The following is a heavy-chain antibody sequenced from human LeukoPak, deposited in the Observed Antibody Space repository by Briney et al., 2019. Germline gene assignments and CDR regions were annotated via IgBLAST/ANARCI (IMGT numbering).Heavy chain of an antibody. CDR2: ISAYNHNT. CDR1: GYTFTSYG. V-gene: IGHV1-18*01. CDR3: ARNIAPAGTPTYFDY. Sequence: ASVKVSCTASGYTFTSYGITWVRQAPGQGLEWMGWISAYNHNTNYAQRFQGRVTMTTDTSTRTAYVELRSLRSDDTAVYYCARNIAPAGTPTYFDYWGQGTLVTVAS. J-gene: IGHJ4*02. D-gene: IGHD6-13*01.